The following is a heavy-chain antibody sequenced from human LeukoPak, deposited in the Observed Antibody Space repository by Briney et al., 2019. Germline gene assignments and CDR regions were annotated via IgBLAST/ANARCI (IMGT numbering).Heavy chain of an antibody. J-gene: IGHJ6*03. D-gene: IGHD2-21*01. V-gene: IGHV1-8*03. CDR3: AREISYCGGDCYPYFYYYMDV. CDR2: MNPNSGNT. Sequence: ASVKVSCKASGYTFTSYDINWVRQATGQGLEWMGWMNPNSGNTGYAQKFQGRVTITRNTSISTAYMELSSLRSEDTAVYYCAREISYCGGDCYPYFYYYMDVWGKGTTVTVSS. CDR1: GYTFTSYD.